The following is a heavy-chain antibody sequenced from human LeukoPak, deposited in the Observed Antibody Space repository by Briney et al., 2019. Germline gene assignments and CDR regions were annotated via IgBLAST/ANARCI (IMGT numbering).Heavy chain of an antibody. Sequence: SETLSLTCAVYGGSFSGYYWSWIRQPAGKGLEWIGRIYTSGSTNYNPSLKSRVTMSVDTSKNQFSLKLSSVTAADTAVYYCARAQDYSNYDWFDPWGQGTLVTVSS. CDR3: ARAQDYSNYDWFDP. CDR1: GGSFSGYY. J-gene: IGHJ5*02. D-gene: IGHD4-4*01. V-gene: IGHV4-59*10. CDR2: IYTSGST.